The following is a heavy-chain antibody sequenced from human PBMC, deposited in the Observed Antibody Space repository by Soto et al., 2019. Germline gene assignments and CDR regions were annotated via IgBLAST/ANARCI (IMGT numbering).Heavy chain of an antibody. Sequence: EKQLVESGGALAQPGGSLRLSCVGSGFTFSIYALTWVRQAPGKGLEWVSLITNNGDTTFFGDSVKGRFSISRDNSKNTLYLHLETLRAEDTAVYYCAMSAGYGGAFDVCGQGTMVAVSS. CDR2: ITNNGDTT. J-gene: IGHJ3*01. CDR3: AMSAGYGGAFDV. V-gene: IGHV3-23*04. CDR1: GFTFSIYA. D-gene: IGHD5-12*01.